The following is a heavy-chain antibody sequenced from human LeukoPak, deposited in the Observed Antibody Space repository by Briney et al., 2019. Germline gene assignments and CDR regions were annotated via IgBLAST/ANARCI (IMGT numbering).Heavy chain of an antibody. CDR3: ASSSGYYRGGAFDI. V-gene: IGHV4-59*01. CDR1: GGSISSYY. Sequence: SETLSLTCTVSGGSISSYYWSWIRQPPGKGLEWIGYIYYSGSTNYNPSLKSRVTISVDTSKNQFSLKLSSVTAADTAVYYCASSSGYYRGGAFDIWGQGTMVTVSS. D-gene: IGHD3-22*01. J-gene: IGHJ3*02. CDR2: IYYSGST.